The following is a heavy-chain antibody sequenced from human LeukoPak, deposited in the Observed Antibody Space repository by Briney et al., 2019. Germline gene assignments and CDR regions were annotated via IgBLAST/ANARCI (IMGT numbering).Heavy chain of an antibody. CDR3: AKSPKTGFLFDY. CDR2: IYGGVNT. V-gene: IGHV3-66*01. J-gene: IGHJ4*02. Sequence: PGGSLRLSCAASGLTVRSNYMSWVRQAPGKGLEWVSVIYGGVNTVYADSVQGRFTISRDNSKNTLYLQMSSLRAEDTAVYYCAKSPKTGFLFDYWGKGTLVTVSS. D-gene: IGHD1-1*01. CDR1: GLTVRSNY.